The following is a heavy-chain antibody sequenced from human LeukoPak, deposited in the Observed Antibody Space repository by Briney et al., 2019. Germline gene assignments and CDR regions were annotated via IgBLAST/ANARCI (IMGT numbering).Heavy chain of an antibody. CDR2: IIPIFGTA. V-gene: IGHV1-69*13. CDR1: GYTFTSYG. J-gene: IGHJ4*02. D-gene: IGHD4-17*01. Sequence: GASVKVSCKASGYTFTSYGISWVRQAPGQGLEWMGGIIPIFGTANYAQKFQGRVTITANESTSTAYMELSSLRSEDTAVYYCARVDYDYFDYWGQGTLVTVSS. CDR3: ARVDYDYFDY.